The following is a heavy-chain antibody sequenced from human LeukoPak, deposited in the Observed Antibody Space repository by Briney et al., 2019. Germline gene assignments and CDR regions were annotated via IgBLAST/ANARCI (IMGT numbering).Heavy chain of an antibody. CDR1: GGSVSSGGYY. CDR2: ISYSGST. Sequence: SETLSLTCTVSGGSVSSGGYYWSWIRQHPGEGLEWIGYISYSGSTSYNPSLKSRVTISVDTSKNQFSLKLSSVTAVDTAVYYCARLSPRINGDYEDHWGQGTLVTVSS. CDR3: ARLSPRINGDYEDH. J-gene: IGHJ4*02. V-gene: IGHV4-31*03. D-gene: IGHD4-17*01.